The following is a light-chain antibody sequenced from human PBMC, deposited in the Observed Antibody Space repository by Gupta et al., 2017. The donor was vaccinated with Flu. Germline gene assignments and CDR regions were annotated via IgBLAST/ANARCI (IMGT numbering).Light chain of an antibody. Sequence: SLGARATINCKSIQSSRDDSKTKDYLSWYQEKPGQPPKLLISWATTRESGIPDRFSGSGSGTXFTLTIXSLQAEDVAVYYCQQYDNVPFTFGXGTKVEIK. J-gene: IGKJ4*01. CDR3: QQYDNVPFT. CDR1: QSSRDDSKTKDY. V-gene: IGKV4-1*01. CDR2: WAT.